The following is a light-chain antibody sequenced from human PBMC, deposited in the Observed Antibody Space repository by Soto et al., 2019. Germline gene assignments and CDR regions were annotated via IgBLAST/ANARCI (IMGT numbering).Light chain of an antibody. J-gene: IGKJ1*01. V-gene: IGKV3-20*01. CDR1: QSVSSNY. Sequence: EIVLTQSPGTLSLSPGERATLSCGATQSVSSNYITWYQQKPGQAPRRLIFGASSRATGIPDRFSGSGSGTDFTLTISRLEPEDFEVYYCQQYGSSPSTFGQGTTVDIK. CDR2: GAS. CDR3: QQYGSSPST.